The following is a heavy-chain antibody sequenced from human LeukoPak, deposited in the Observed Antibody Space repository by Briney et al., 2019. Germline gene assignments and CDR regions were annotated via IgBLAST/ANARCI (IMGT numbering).Heavy chain of an antibody. CDR2: IYPGDSDT. V-gene: IGHV5-51*01. CDR3: ARMCWHGSGSYGY. J-gene: IGHJ4*02. D-gene: IGHD3-10*01. CDR1: GYRFTSYW. Sequence: GESLKISCKGSGYRFTSYWIGWVRQMPWKGLEWMGIIYPGDSDTRYSPSFQGQVTISADKSISTAYLQWSSLKASDTAMYYCARMCWHGSGSYGYWGQGTLVTVSS.